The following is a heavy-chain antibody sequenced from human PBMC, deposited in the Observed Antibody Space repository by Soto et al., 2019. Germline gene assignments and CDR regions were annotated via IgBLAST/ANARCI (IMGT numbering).Heavy chain of an antibody. V-gene: IGHV3-7*01. J-gene: IGHJ4*02. CDR3: VKEYRSGGSW. CDR2: IDRDGTVT. CDR1: GYTFSDSW. D-gene: IGHD2-15*01. Sequence: EVQLVESGGGLVQPGGSLRLSCVGSGYTFSDSWMTWVRQVPGKGLEWVANIDRDGTVTNYVDSMGGRFAISRDNPRSSVYLHMTNLRTEDTAIYHCVKEYRSGGSWWGQGTLVTVSS.